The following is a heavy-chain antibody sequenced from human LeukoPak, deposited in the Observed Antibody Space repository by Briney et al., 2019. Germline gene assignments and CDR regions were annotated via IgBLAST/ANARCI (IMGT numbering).Heavy chain of an antibody. V-gene: IGHV4-39*07. J-gene: IGHJ6*03. CDR3: ARDRKMTTVTTYYYYMDV. CDR1: GGSISSSSYY. D-gene: IGHD4-17*01. Sequence: SETLSLTCTVSGGSISSSSYYWGWIRQPPGKGLQWIGYISYGETTSYNPSLNSRVTMSLETSKNQFSLRLTSVTAADTAVCDCARDRKMTTVTTYYYYMDVGDKGTTVTVSS. CDR2: ISYGETT.